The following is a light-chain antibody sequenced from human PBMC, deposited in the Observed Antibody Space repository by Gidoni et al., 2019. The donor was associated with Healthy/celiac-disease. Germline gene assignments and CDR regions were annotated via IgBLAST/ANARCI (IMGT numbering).Light chain of an antibody. CDR3: YSAADNNLV. J-gene: IGLJ2*01. Sequence: SYELTHPSSVSVPPGQPARITCSGDVLAKKYARWFQQKPGQAPVLVIYKDSERPSGIPERFSGSSSGTTVTLTISGAQVEDEADYYCYSAADNNLVFGGGTKLTVL. V-gene: IGLV3-27*01. CDR1: VLAKKY. CDR2: KDS.